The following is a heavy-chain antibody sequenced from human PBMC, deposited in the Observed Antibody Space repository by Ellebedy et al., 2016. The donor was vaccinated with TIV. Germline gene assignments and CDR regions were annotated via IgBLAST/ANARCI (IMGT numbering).Heavy chain of an antibody. V-gene: IGHV1-69*13. CDR1: GGIFRSNA. CDR2: IVAVFGTT. Sequence: SVKVSCKASGGIFRSNAFSWVRQAPGQGLEWMGGIVAVFGTTTYAQKFQGRVTITADESTSTVYVELSSLTADDTAAYYCARYSGYHFRGNYFDYWGQGTLVTVSS. D-gene: IGHD5-12*01. CDR3: ARYSGYHFRGNYFDY. J-gene: IGHJ4*02.